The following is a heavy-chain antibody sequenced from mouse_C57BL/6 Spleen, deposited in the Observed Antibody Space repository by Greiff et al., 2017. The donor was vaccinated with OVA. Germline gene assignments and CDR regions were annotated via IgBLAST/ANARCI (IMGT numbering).Heavy chain of an antibody. V-gene: IGHV1-52*01. D-gene: IGHD2-12*01. CDR3: ARQGNYCYDGGYFDV. CDR2: IDPSDSET. Sequence: QVHVKQPGAELVRPGSSVKLSCKASGYTFTSYWMHWVKQRPIQGLEWIGNIDPSDSETHYNQKFKDKATLTVDKSSSTAYMQLSSLTSEDSAVYYCARQGNYCYDGGYFDVWGTGTTVTVSS. J-gene: IGHJ1*03. CDR1: GYTFTSYW.